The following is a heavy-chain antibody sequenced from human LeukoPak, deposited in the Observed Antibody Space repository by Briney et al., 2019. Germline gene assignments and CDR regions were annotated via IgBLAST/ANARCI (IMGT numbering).Heavy chain of an antibody. CDR2: IIPIFGTA. CDR3: AASFVHYYDSSGYWDYFDY. CDR1: GGTFSSYA. Sequence: SVKVSCKASGGTFSSYAISWVRQAPGQGLEWMGRIIPIFGTANYAQKFQGRVTITTDESTSTAYMELSSLRSEDTAVYYCAASFVHYYDSSGYWDYFDYWGQGTLVTVSS. J-gene: IGHJ4*02. D-gene: IGHD3-22*01. V-gene: IGHV1-69*05.